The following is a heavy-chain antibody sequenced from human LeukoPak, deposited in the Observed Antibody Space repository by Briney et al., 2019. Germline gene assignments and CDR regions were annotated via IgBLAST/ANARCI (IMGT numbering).Heavy chain of an antibody. J-gene: IGHJ4*02. CDR1: GFTFDDYA. CDR2: ISWNSGSI. CDR3: AKGLWFGELLSPFDY. Sequence: GRSLRLSCAASGFTFDDYAMHWVRQAPGKGLERVSGISWNSGSIGYADSVKGRFTISRDNAKNSLYLQMNSLRAEDTALYYCAKGLWFGELLSPFDYWGQGTLVTVSS. V-gene: IGHV3-9*01. D-gene: IGHD3-10*01.